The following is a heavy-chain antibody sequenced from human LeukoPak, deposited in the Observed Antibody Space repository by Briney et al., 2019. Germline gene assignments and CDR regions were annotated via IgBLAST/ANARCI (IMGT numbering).Heavy chain of an antibody. Sequence: PSQTLSLTCAVSGGSISSGGYSWSWIRQPPGKGLEWIGYIYYSGSTNYNPSLKSRVTISVDTSKNQFSLKLSSVTAADTAVYYCARDVYSGLAKLGYYYGMDVWGQGTTVTVSS. V-gene: IGHV4-61*08. D-gene: IGHD6-6*01. CDR3: ARDVYSGLAKLGYYYGMDV. CDR2: IYYSGST. CDR1: GGSISSGGYS. J-gene: IGHJ6*02.